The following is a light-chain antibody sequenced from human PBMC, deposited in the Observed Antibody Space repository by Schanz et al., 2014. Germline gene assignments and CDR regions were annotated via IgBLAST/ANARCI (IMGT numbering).Light chain of an antibody. CDR3: QQYTISPIT. V-gene: IGKV3-20*01. J-gene: IGKJ4*01. CDR1: QSVNGRF. CDR2: GTS. Sequence: EIVLTQSPDTLSLSPGERATLSCKASQSVNGRFLAWYQQKPGQAPRLLIYGTSARATGVPDRFSGSGSGTDFTLTISRLEPEDFAVYYCQQYTISPITFGGGTKVEMK.